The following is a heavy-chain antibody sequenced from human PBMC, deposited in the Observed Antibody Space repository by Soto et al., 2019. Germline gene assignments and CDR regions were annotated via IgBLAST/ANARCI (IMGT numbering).Heavy chain of an antibody. Sequence: QVQLQESGPGLVKPSQTLSLTCTVSGDSISSNNNYWSWIRQPPGEGREWIGFISYSGTTSSSPSLKSRVAISLDTSKNQFSLSLSSVTAADTAVYYCARGRGYSYGLDPWGQGTLVTVSS. V-gene: IGHV4-30-4*01. D-gene: IGHD5-18*01. CDR3: ARGRGYSYGLDP. CDR2: ISYSGTT. J-gene: IGHJ5*02. CDR1: GDSISSNNNY.